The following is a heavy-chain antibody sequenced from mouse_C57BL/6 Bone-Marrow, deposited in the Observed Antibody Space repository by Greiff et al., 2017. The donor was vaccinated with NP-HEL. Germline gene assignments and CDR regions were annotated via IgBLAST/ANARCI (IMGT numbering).Heavy chain of an antibody. CDR2: IDPENGDT. CDR1: GFNIKDDY. Sequence: EVQLQQSGAELVRPGASVKLSCTASGFNIKDDYMHWVKQRPEQGLEWIGWIDPENGDTEYASKFQGKATITADTSSNTAYLQLSSLTSEDTAVYYCTTAYLWFAYWGQGTLVTVSA. D-gene: IGHD5-5*01. V-gene: IGHV14-4*01. J-gene: IGHJ3*01. CDR3: TTAYLWFAY.